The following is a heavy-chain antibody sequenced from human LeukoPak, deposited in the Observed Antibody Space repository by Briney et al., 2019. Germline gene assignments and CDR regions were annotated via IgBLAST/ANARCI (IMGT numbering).Heavy chain of an antibody. CDR3: ARASPAAAGLYYYYGMDV. Sequence: SETLSLTCTVSGGSISSYYWSWIRQPPGKGLEWIGYIYYSGSTSYNPSLKSRVTISVDTSKNQFSLKLSSVTAADTAVYYCARASPAAAGLYYYYGMDVWGQGTTVTVSS. V-gene: IGHV4-59*01. CDR2: IYYSGST. J-gene: IGHJ6*02. D-gene: IGHD6-13*01. CDR1: GGSISSYY.